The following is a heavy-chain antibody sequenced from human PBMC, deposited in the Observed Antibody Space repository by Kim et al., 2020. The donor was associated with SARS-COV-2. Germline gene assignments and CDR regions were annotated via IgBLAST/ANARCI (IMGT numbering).Heavy chain of an antibody. CDR3: AREYSSGWYVY. J-gene: IGHJ4*02. CDR1: GGSISSSSYY. CDR2: GYYSGST. D-gene: IGHD6-19*01. Sequence: SETLSLTCTVSGGSISSSSYYWGWIRQPPGKGLEWIGNGYYSGSTYYNPSLKSRVTISVDTSKNQFSLRLSSVTAADTAVYYCAREYSSGWYVYWGQGTLVTVSS. V-gene: IGHV4-39*07.